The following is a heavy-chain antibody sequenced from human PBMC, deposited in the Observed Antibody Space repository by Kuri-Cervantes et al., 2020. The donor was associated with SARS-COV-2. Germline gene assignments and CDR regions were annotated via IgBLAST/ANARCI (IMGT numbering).Heavy chain of an antibody. CDR2: ISSSSSYI. CDR1: GFTFSSYW. Sequence: GGSLRLSCAASGFTFSSYWMNWVRQAPGKGLEWVSSISSSSSYIYYADSVKGRFTISRDNAKNSLYLQMNSLRAEDTAVYYCARNRGSGWPFFDYWGQGTLVTVSS. V-gene: IGHV3-21*01. J-gene: IGHJ4*02. CDR3: ARNRGSGWPFFDY. D-gene: IGHD6-19*01.